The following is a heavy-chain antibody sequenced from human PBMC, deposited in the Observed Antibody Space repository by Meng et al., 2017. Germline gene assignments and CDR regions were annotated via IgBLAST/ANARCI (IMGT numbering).Heavy chain of an antibody. CDR2: INHSGST. D-gene: IGHD6-6*01. CDR1: GGSFRGYY. J-gene: IGHJ4*02. CDR3: ARRGIAARPFYY. V-gene: IGHV4-34*01. Sequence: QVQRQRWGAGLLKPAATLSRPCAVYGGSFRGYYWSCIRKPPGKGLEWIGEINHSGSTNYTPPLKSRVTISVDTSKNQFSLKLSSVTAADTAVYYCARRGIAARPFYYWGQGTLVTVSS.